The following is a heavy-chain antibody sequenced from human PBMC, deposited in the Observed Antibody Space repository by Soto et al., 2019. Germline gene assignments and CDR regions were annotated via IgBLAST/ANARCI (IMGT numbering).Heavy chain of an antibody. CDR3: ARALPYYDFWAYYYGMDV. CDR1: GFTFSSYA. J-gene: IGHJ6*02. V-gene: IGHV3-30-3*01. Sequence: GGSLRLSCAASGFTFSSYAVHWVRQAPGKGLEWVAVISYDGSNKYYADSVKGRFTISRDNSKNTLYLQMNSLRAEDTAVYYCARALPYYDFWAYYYGMDVWGQGTTVTVSS. D-gene: IGHD3-3*01. CDR2: ISYDGSNK.